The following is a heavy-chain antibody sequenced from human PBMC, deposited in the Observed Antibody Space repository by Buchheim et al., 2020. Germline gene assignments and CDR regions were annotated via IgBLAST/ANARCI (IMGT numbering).Heavy chain of an antibody. J-gene: IGHJ4*02. CDR2: ISSSSSYI. V-gene: IGHV3-21*01. CDR3: ARDPNSGSYSYYFDY. CDR1: GFTFSSYS. Sequence: EVQLVESGGGLVKPGGSLRLSCAASGFTFSSYSMNWVRQAPGKGLEWVSSISSSSSYIYYANSVKGRFTISRDNAKNSLYLQMNSLRAEDTAVYYCARDPNSGSYSYYFDYWGQGTL. D-gene: IGHD1-26*01.